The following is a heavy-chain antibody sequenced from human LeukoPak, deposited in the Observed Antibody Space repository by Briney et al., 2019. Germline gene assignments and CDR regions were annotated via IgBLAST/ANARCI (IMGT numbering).Heavy chain of an antibody. CDR1: GFTFSSYS. CDR2: ISSSSSYI. CDR3: ARDGPIVVVVGDDGFDI. Sequence: GGSLRLSCAASGFTFSSYSMNWVRQAPGKGLEWVSSISSSSSYIYYADSVKGRFTISRDNAKNSLYLQMNSLRAEDTAVYYCARDGPIVVVVGDDGFDILGQGTMVTVSS. J-gene: IGHJ3*02. D-gene: IGHD2-15*01. V-gene: IGHV3-21*01.